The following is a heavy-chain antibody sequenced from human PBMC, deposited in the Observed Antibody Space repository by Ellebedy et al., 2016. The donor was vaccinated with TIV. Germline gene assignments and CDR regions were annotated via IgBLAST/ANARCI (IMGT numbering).Heavy chain of an antibody. D-gene: IGHD4-17*01. CDR3: ARDRDYGTFDY. CDR1: GYTFTSYA. J-gene: IGHJ4*02. Sequence: AASVKVSCKASGYTFTSYAMHWVRQAPGQRFEWMGWINAGNGNTKYSQKFQGRVTITRDTSASTAYMELSSLRSEDTAVYYCARDRDYGTFDYWGQGTLVTVSS. V-gene: IGHV1-3*01. CDR2: INAGNGNT.